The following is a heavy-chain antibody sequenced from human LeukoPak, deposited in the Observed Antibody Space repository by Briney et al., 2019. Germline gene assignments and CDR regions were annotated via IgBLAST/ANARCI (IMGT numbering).Heavy chain of an antibody. D-gene: IGHD6-19*01. CDR3: ARGGIAVAGPFDY. J-gene: IGHJ4*02. CDR1: GGSFSGYH. Sequence: SETLSLTCAVYGGSFSGYHWSWIRQPPGKGLEWIGEINHSGSTNYNPSLKSRVTISVDTSKNQFSLKLSSVTAADTAVYYCARGGIAVAGPFDYWGQGTLVTVSS. CDR2: INHSGST. V-gene: IGHV4-34*01.